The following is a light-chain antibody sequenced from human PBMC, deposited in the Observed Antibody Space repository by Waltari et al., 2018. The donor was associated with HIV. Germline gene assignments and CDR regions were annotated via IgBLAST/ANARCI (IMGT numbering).Light chain of an antibody. CDR3: QTWGTGIRV. CDR2: VTSDGSH. CDR1: SGHRSYA. V-gene: IGLV4-69*01. J-gene: IGLJ3*02. Sequence: QLVLTQSPSASASLGASVKLTCTLSSGHRSYAIAWHPQQPEKGPHYLMKVTSDGSHRKGDGIPDRFSGSSSGAERYLTISSLQSEDEAAYYCQTWGTGIRVFGGGTKLTVL.